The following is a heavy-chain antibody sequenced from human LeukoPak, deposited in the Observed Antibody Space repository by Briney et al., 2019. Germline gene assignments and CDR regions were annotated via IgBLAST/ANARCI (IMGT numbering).Heavy chain of an antibody. CDR2: ISGSGGST. V-gene: IGHV3-23*01. J-gene: IGHJ4*02. D-gene: IGHD3-22*01. CDR3: AKDPRYYDSSGYYRYYFDY. Sequence: SGGSLRLSCAASGFTFSSYAMSWVRQAPRKGLEWVSAISGSGGSTYYADSVKGRFTISRDNSKNTLYLQMNSLRAEDTAVYYCAKDPRYYDSSGYYRYYFDYWGQGTLVTVSS. CDR1: GFTFSSYA.